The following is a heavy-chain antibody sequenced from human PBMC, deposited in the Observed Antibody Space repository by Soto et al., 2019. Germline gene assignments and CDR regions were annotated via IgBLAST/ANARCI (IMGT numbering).Heavy chain of an antibody. CDR3: AREDPPADD. CDR1: GYTFTSYG. J-gene: IGHJ4*02. V-gene: IGHV1-18*01. CDR2: IRAYNGNT. Sequence: QVQLVQSGAEVKKPGASVKVSCKASGYTFTSYGISWVRQAPGQGLEWMGWIRAYNGNTNYAQKLQGRVTMTTDTLTSTAYRELRSLSCDDTGVYYCAREDPPADDWGQGTLVTVAA.